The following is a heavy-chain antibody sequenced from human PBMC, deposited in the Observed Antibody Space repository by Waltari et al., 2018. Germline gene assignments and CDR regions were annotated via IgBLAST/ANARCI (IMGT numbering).Heavy chain of an antibody. Sequence: QVQLVQSGAEVKKPGASVKVSCKASGYTFTGYYMHWVRQPPGQGLEWMGWINPNSGGTNYAQKFQGRVTMTRDTSISTAYMELSRLRSDDTAVYYCASMGIVGAPTAAFDIWGQGTMVTVSS. J-gene: IGHJ3*02. V-gene: IGHV1-2*02. CDR2: INPNSGGT. D-gene: IGHD1-26*01. CDR3: ASMGIVGAPTAAFDI. CDR1: GYTFTGYY.